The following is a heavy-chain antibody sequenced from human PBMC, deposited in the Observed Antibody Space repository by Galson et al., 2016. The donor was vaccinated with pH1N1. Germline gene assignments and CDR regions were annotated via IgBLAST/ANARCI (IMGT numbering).Heavy chain of an antibody. J-gene: IGHJ3*01. CDR1: GDSMNSGY. CDR2: IYYSGNT. CDR3: VRQYRELLGDAFDF. Sequence: SETLSLTCSVSGDSMNSGYWIWMRQPPGKGLEWIAYIYYSGNTNYNSSLKSRVTISIDRSKRHISLNLSSVTAADTAIYYCVRQYRELLGDAFDFWGQGTMVSVSS. D-gene: IGHD1-7*01. V-gene: IGHV4-59*08.